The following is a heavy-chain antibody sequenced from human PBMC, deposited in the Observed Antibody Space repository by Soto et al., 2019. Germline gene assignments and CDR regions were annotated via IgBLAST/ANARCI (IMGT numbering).Heavy chain of an antibody. CDR3: ARDPGVTIFGVVTKGVGRYGMDV. D-gene: IGHD3-3*01. CDR2: SYHSGSS. CDR1: GGSINSAGHS. V-gene: IGHV4-30-2*06. Sequence: TLSLTCTVSGGSINSAGHSWGLVRQSPGKGLEWIGYSYHSGSSYYNPSLKSRVTMSVDTSKNQSSLKLSSVTAADTAVYYCARDPGVTIFGVVTKGVGRYGMDVWGQGTTVAVSS. J-gene: IGHJ6*02.